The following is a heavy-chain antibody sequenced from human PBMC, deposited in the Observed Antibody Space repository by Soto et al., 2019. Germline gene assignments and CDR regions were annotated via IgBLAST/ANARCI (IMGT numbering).Heavy chain of an antibody. J-gene: IGHJ4*02. CDR3: ARSNVDTAMVALDY. D-gene: IGHD5-18*01. V-gene: IGHV4-59*01. Sequence: SETLSLTCTVSGGSISSYYWSWIRQPPGKGLEWIGYIYYSGSTNYNPSLKSRVTISVDTSKNQFSLKLSSVTAADTAVYYCARSNVDTAMVALDYWGQGTLVTVSS. CDR1: GGSISSYY. CDR2: IYYSGST.